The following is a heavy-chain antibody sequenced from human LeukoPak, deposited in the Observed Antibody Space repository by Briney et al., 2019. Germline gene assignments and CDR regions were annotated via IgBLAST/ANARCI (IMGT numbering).Heavy chain of an antibody. D-gene: IGHD6-19*01. Sequence: SETLSLTCTVSGGSITSYYWSWIRQSPGKGLEWIGYMSYSGSTNYNTHFKSRVTVSVDTSTSQFSLRLKSVTAEDTAVYYCASTFYSSGSDYWGQGTLVTVSS. V-gene: IGHV4-59*08. CDR3: ASTFYSSGSDY. CDR1: GGSITSYY. J-gene: IGHJ4*02. CDR2: MSYSGST.